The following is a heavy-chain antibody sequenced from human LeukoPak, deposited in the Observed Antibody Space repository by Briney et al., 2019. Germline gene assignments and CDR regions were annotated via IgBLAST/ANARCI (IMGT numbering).Heavy chain of an antibody. J-gene: IGHJ4*02. V-gene: IGHV1-18*01. CDR3: ARGAAGGYSPSVEFDY. CDR1: GYTFTNYG. CDR2: IRAYNGDT. D-gene: IGHD5-12*01. Sequence: ASVKVSCKASGYTFTNYGISWVRQAPGQGLEWMEWIRAYNGDTKYAQTLQGRVTMTADTSTTTAYMELRSLRSDDTAVYYCARGAAGGYSPSVEFDYWGQGTLVTVSS.